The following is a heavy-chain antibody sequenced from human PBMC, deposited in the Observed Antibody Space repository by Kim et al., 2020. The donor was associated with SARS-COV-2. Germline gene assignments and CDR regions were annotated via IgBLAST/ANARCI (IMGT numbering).Heavy chain of an antibody. D-gene: IGHD2-8*02. CDR1: GFTFSSYG. Sequence: GGSLRLSCAASGFTFSSYGMHWVRQAPGKGLEWVAVIWYDGSNKYYADSVKGRFTISRDNSKNTLYLQMNSLRAEDTAVYYCAKDQVRWGRYCTGGVCSSYYYYGMDVWGQGTTVTVSS. CDR2: IWYDGSNK. V-gene: IGHV3-33*06. J-gene: IGHJ6*02. CDR3: AKDQVRWGRYCTGGVCSSYYYYGMDV.